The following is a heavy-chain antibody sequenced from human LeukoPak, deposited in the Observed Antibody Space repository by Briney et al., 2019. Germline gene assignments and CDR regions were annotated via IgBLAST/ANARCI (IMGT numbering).Heavy chain of an antibody. CDR1: GFTFSDYY. CDR3: ARGELRLLW. CDR2: ISSTGYTT. D-gene: IGHD3-16*01. V-gene: IGHV3-11*01. Sequence: AGGSLRLSCAASGFTFSDYYMSWIRQAPGKGLEWVSYISSTGYTTYYADSVKGRFTISRDNAKNSLSLQMNSLRAEDTAVYYCARGELRLLWWGQGTLVTVSS. J-gene: IGHJ4*02.